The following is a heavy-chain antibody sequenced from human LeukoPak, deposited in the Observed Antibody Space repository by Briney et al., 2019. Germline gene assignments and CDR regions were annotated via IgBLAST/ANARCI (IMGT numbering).Heavy chain of an antibody. V-gene: IGHV3-30*18. CDR1: GFTFSSFV. CDR2: ISKDGSDK. D-gene: IGHD2-8*01. J-gene: IGHJ4*02. Sequence: PGRSLRLSCAASGFTFSSFVMHWVRQAPEKGLEWVAVISKDGSDKYYVDSVKGRFAISRDNSRNTLYLQMNSLRAEDTAVYFCAKESCTMTNCLGDWGQGTLVTVSS. CDR3: AKESCTMTNCLGD.